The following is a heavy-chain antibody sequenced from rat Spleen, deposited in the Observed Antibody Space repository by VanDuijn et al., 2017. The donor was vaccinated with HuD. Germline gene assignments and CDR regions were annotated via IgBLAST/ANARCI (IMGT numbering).Heavy chain of an antibody. CDR1: GFIFSDYY. V-gene: IGHV5-22*01. Sequence: EVQLVESGGGLVQPGRSLKLSCAASGFIFSDYYMAWVRQAPKKGLEWVASISYEGGSTYYGDSVKGRFTISRDTAKTTLYLQMNSLRSEDTATYYSARRKYGGWYFDFWGPGTMVTVSS. D-gene: IGHD1-3*01. CDR3: ARRKYGGWYFDF. J-gene: IGHJ1*01. CDR2: ISYEGGST.